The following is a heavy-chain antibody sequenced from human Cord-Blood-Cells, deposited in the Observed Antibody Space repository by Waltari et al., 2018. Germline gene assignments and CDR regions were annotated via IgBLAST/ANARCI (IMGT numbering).Heavy chain of an antibody. CDR1: GYSFTSYL. D-gene: IGHD3-22*01. CDR2: IYPGDSDA. J-gene: IGHJ4*02. V-gene: IGHV5-51*01. Sequence: EVQLVQSGAEVKKPGESLKISCKGSGYSFTSYLIGWVRQMPGKGLEWMGIIYPGDSDASYIPSFQGQFTSSADKAISTAYLQWSSLKASDTAMYYCARTYYYDSSGYSPFDYWGQGTLVTVSS. CDR3: ARTYYYDSSGYSPFDY.